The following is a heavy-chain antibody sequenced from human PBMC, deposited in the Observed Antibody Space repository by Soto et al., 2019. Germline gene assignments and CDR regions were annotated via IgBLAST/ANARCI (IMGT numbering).Heavy chain of an antibody. V-gene: IGHV4-34*01. CDR3: ARGLILWFGELSRRGGYYYYMDV. CDR2: INDSGNI. J-gene: IGHJ6*03. CDR1: GGSFSGYQ. Sequence: QVQLQQWGAGLLKPSETLSLTCAVYGGSFSGYQWSWIRQTPGKGLEWIGEINDSGNINYNPSLKSRVTILLDTPKKQISQKLSSVTAADSAVYYCARGLILWFGELSRRGGYYYYMDVWGKGTTVTDSS. D-gene: IGHD3-10*01.